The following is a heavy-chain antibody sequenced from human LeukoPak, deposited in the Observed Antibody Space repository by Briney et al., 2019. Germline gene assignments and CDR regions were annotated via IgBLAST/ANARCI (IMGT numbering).Heavy chain of an antibody. CDR3: AKSSQALGEFDAFDI. D-gene: IGHD3-16*01. CDR2: IRYDGSNK. CDR1: GFTFSSYG. Sequence: GGSLRLSCAASGFTFSSYGMHWVRQAPGKGLEWVAFIRYDGSNKYYADFVKGRFTISRDNSKNTLYLQMNSLRAEDTAVYYCAKSSQALGEFDAFDIWGQGTMVTVSS. V-gene: IGHV3-30*02. J-gene: IGHJ3*02.